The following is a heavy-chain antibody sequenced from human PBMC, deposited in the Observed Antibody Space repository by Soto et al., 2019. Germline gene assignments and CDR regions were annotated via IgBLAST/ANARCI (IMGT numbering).Heavy chain of an antibody. V-gene: IGHV3-7*01. J-gene: IGHJ4*02. D-gene: IGHD3-22*01. Sequence: GGSLRLSCAASGFTFSIYYMSWVCQAQGKGLEWLAMTTQDGNDKYYADSVKGRFTISRDNSKNTLYLQMNSLRAEDTAVYYCARDRPTIDHLYYDSSGYYPIDYWGQGTLVTVSS. CDR3: ARDRPTIDHLYYDSSGYYPIDY. CDR1: GFTFSIYY. CDR2: TTQDGNDK.